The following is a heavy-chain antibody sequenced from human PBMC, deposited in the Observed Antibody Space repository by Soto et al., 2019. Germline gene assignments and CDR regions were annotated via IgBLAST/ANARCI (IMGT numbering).Heavy chain of an antibody. J-gene: IGHJ3*02. D-gene: IGHD2-21*01. V-gene: IGHV4-59*01. CDR3: ERGPHRLGAFDI. Sequence: SLTCTVSGGSISSYYWSWIRQPPGKGLEWIGYIYYSGSTNYNPSLKSRVTISVDTSKNQFSLKLSSVTAAETAVYYCERGPHRLGAFDIWGQGTMVTVSS. CDR1: GGSISSYY. CDR2: IYYSGST.